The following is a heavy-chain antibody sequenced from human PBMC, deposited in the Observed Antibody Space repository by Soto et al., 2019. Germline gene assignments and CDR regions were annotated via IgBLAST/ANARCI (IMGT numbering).Heavy chain of an antibody. CDR3: AKYCGGDCRHFDA. CDR1: GYNFIAYY. V-gene: IGHV1-46*01. D-gene: IGHD2-21*02. CDR2: INPSSGAT. J-gene: IGHJ4*02. Sequence: QVQLVQSGAEVKKPGSSVKLSCKASGYNFIAYYIYWVRQDPGQGPEWMGMINPSSGATNYAQKFQGRVTVNRDTSTRTAYLELSSLRADDAAVYYCAKYCGGDCRHFDAWGQGALVTVSS.